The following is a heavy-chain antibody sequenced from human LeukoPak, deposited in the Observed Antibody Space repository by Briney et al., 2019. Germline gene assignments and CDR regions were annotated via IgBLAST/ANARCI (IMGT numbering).Heavy chain of an antibody. D-gene: IGHD6-13*01. CDR2: ISSSSSYI. J-gene: IGHJ4*02. Sequence: GGSLRLSCAASGFTFGSYWMSWVRQAPGKGLEWVSSISSSSSYIYYADSVKGRFTISRDNAKNSLYLQMNSLRAEDTAVYYCARTISSWTKLCLDYWGQGTLVTVSS. CDR1: GFTFGSYW. CDR3: ARTISSWTKLCLDY. V-gene: IGHV3-21*01.